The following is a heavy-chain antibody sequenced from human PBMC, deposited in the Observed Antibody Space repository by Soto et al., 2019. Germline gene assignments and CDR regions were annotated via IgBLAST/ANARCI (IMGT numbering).Heavy chain of an antibody. D-gene: IGHD3-10*01. CDR3: TSMVRGVIDY. Sequence: EVQLVESGGGLVQPGGSLKLSCAASGFTFSGSAMHWVRQASGKGLGWVGRIRSKTNSYATAYAASVKGRFTISRDDSKNTAYLQMNSLKTEDTAMYYCTSMVRGVIDYWGQGTLVTVSS. V-gene: IGHV3-73*01. J-gene: IGHJ4*02. CDR2: IRSKTNSYAT. CDR1: GFTFSGSA.